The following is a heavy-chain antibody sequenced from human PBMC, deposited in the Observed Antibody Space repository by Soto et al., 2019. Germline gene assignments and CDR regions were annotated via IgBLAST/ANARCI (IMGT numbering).Heavy chain of an antibody. D-gene: IGHD2-21*02. CDR2: IHPSGGGT. J-gene: IGHJ4*02. V-gene: IGHV1-46*02. CDR3: ARGGHIAVVTASSHN. Sequence: QVQLVQSGAEVRKPGASVKVSCRPSGYTFNTYYLHWLRQAPGQALEWMGVIHPSGGGTTYAQKFLGSVTVTRDTPTTTVFMELSSLRSDDTAVYYCARGGHIAVVTASSHNWGQGTLVTVSS. CDR1: GYTFNTYY.